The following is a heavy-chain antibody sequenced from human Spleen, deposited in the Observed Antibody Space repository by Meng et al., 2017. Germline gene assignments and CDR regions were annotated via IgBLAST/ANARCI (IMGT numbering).Heavy chain of an antibody. CDR3: AVFSSGWGPFDC. V-gene: IGHV4-4*02. CDR2: IYHLGST. CDR1: GGSIRSSNW. J-gene: IGHJ4*01. Sequence: QRQLQDSGPGLVKPSGTLSLTCAVSGGSIRSSNWWSWVRQPPGKGLEWIGEIYHLGSTNYNPSLKSRVTISVDKSKTQFSLKVTSVTAADTAVYYCAVFSSGWGPFDCWGQGTLVTVSS. D-gene: IGHD6-19*01.